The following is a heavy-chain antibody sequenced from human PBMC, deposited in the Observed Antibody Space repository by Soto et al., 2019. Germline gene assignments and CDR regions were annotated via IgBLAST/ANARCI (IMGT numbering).Heavy chain of an antibody. J-gene: IGHJ4*02. Sequence: QVQLVESGGGVVQPGRSLRLSCAASGFTFSSYGMHWVRQATGKGLEWLAVIIYDGSTKYYADSVKGRFTISRDNSKSTLYMQMNSLRAEDTAVYYCAKDRMGAWVRGYFDYWGQGTLVTVSS. CDR1: GFTFSSYG. V-gene: IGHV3-30*18. CDR2: IIYDGSTK. D-gene: IGHD3-10*01. CDR3: AKDRMGAWVRGYFDY.